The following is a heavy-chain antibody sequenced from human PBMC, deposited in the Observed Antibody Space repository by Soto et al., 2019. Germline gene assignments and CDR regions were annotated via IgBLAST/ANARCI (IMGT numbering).Heavy chain of an antibody. Sequence: QVQLVQSGAEVKKPGASVRVSCKTSGYTFTTYGISWVRQAPGQGLEWMGWISPYEGNTKYAQKLQGRVTMTADTSTSTAYMDLRSLTSDDTAVYYCTSGWFGEFVYYFDYWGQGTLVTVSS. V-gene: IGHV1-18*01. CDR3: TSGWFGEFVYYFDY. CDR2: ISPYEGNT. D-gene: IGHD3-10*01. J-gene: IGHJ4*02. CDR1: GYTFTTYG.